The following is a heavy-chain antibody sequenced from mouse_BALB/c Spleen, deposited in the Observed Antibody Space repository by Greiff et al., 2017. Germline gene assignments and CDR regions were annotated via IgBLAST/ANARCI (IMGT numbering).Heavy chain of an antibody. D-gene: IGHD1-2*01. CDR3: ARSSLLRHWYFDV. CDR1: GYTFTDYN. CDR2: INPNNGGT. Sequence: VQLQQSGPELVKPGASVKIPCKASGYTFTDYNMDWVKQSHGKSLEWIGDINPNNGGTIYNQKFKGKATLTVDKSSSTAYMELRSLTSEDTAVYYCARSSLLRHWYFDVWGAGTTVTVSA. J-gene: IGHJ1*01. V-gene: IGHV1-18*01.